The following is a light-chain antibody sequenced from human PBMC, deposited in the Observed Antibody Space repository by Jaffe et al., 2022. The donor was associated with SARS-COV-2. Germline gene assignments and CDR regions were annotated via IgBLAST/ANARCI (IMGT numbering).Light chain of an antibody. CDR1: GSNIGVNP. Sequence: QSVLTQPPSASGTPGQRVTISCSGSGSNIGVNPVSWYQHLPGTAPKLLIHNNNQRPSGVPDRFSGSKSGTSASLAISGLQSEDEGYYYCAAWDDTLNALFGGGTKLTVL. J-gene: IGLJ2*01. V-gene: IGLV1-44*01. CDR2: NNN. CDR3: AAWDDTLNAL.